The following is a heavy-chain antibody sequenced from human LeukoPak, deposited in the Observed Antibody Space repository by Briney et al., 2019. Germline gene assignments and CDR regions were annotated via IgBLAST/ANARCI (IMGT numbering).Heavy chain of an antibody. CDR3: ARASAEATVHFDY. J-gene: IGHJ4*02. CDR1: GYTFTSYD. V-gene: IGHV1-18*01. CDR2: ISAYNGNT. Sequence: ASVKVSCKASGYTFTSYDINWVRQATGQGLEWMGWISAYNGNTNYAQKLQGRVTMTIDTSTSTAYMELRSLRSDDTAVYYCARASAEATVHFDYWGQGTLVTVSS. D-gene: IGHD4-11*01.